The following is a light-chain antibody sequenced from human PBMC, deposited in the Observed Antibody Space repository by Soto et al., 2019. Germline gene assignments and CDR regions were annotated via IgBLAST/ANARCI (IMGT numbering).Light chain of an antibody. CDR1: SSDVGGYNY. CDR3: GSCRNGSTDA. Sequence: QSALTQPASVSGSPGQSITISCTGTSSDVGGYNYVSWYQQHPGKAPKLMIYEVSNRPSGVSNRVSGAMSGNTASLRICGLQSGDAAYYDFGSCRNGSTDAVATGSELTVL. CDR2: EVS. V-gene: IGLV2-14*01. J-gene: IGLJ1*01.